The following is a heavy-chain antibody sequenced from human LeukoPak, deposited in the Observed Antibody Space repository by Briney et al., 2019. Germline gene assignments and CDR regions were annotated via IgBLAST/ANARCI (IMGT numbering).Heavy chain of an antibody. Sequence: GESLKISCKASGYSFTTYWIGWVREMPGKGLEWMGIIHPGDSDTRYSPSFQGQVTISADKSITTAYLQWSSLKASDTATYYCAKRGATDWYHLDAFDIWGQGTMVTVSS. J-gene: IGHJ3*02. V-gene: IGHV5-51*01. D-gene: IGHD3-9*01. CDR2: IHPGDSDT. CDR3: AKRGATDWYHLDAFDI. CDR1: GYSFTTYW.